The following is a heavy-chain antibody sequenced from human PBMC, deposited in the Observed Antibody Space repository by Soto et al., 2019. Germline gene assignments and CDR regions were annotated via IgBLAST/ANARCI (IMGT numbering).Heavy chain of an antibody. Sequence: QVQVQQSGAEVKEPVASVRIACKASGYTFISDYMHWVRQAPGRGLEWMGIIDPSGARTTYAQRFRGRVTMTGDTSRSTVYMDMTSLRPDDTAVYFCATTIIYGDCGDYWGQGTVVSVSS. CDR3: ATTIIYGDCGDY. J-gene: IGHJ4*02. CDR2: IDPSGART. CDR1: GYTFISDY. V-gene: IGHV1-46*01. D-gene: IGHD2-21*02.